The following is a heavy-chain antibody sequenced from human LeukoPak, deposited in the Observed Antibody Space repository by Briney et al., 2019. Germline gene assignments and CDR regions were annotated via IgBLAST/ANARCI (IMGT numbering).Heavy chain of an antibody. J-gene: IGHJ4*02. CDR3: AKDGCGGDCYSVFDY. CDR1: GFTFSHYG. V-gene: IGHV3-30*18. Sequence: GRSLRLSCAASGFTFSHYGMHWVRQAPGKGLEWVAVISSGGSNKYYARSVKGRFTISRDNSKNTLYLQMNSLRAEDTAVYYCAKDGCGGDCYSVFDYWGQGTLVTVSS. D-gene: IGHD2-21*02. CDR2: ISSGGSNK.